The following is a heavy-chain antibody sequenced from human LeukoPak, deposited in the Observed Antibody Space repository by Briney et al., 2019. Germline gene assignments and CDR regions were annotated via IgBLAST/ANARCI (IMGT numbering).Heavy chain of an antibody. D-gene: IGHD3-22*01. J-gene: IGHJ4*02. Sequence: ASVKVSCKASGYTFSSYYMFWVRQAPGQGLEWVGIINPSRGSTSYAQRFQGRVTMTRDMSTSTVYMDLSSLRFEDTAFYYCASGGHIRVYDSNPYYGHYWGQGTLVTVSS. CDR2: INPSRGST. V-gene: IGHV1-46*01. CDR1: GYTFSSYY. CDR3: ASGGHIRVYDSNPYYGHY.